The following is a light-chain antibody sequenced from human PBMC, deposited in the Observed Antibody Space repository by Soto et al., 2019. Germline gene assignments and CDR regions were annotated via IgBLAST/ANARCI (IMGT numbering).Light chain of an antibody. V-gene: IGLV2-11*01. CDR3: CSFAGSYSYV. CDR1: SSDVGRYDY. J-gene: IGLJ1*01. Sequence: QSALTQPRSVSASPGQSVTISCTGTSSDVGRYDYVSWYQQHPGKAPELIVYDVTERPSGVPDRFSGSKSGNTASLTISGLQAEDEADYSCCSFAGSYSYVFGTGTKVTVL. CDR2: DVT.